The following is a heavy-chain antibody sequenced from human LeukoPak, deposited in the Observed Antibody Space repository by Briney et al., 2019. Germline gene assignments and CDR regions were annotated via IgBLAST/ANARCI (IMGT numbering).Heavy chain of an antibody. CDR1: IDSFSNYH. D-gene: IGHD3-22*01. V-gene: IGHV4-34*01. J-gene: IGHJ4*02. CDR3: ARPLNYYDSSGYYN. Sequence: SETLSLTCAVYIDSFSNYHWNWIRQTPAKGMEWIGEVNESGGTNISPSLKSRVTISVDTSKNQFSLKLSSVTAADTAVYYCARPLNYYDSSGYYNWGQGTLVTVSS. CDR2: VNESGGT.